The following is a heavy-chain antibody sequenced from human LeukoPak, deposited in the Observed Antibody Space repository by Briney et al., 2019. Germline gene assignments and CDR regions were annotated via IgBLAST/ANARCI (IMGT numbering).Heavy chain of an antibody. Sequence: GGSLRLSCAASGFTFSSYSMNWVRQAPGKGLEWVSYISSSSSTIYYADSVKGRFTISRDNAKNSLYLQMNSLRAEDTAVYYCARDRALELDAFDIWGQGTMVTVSS. J-gene: IGHJ3*02. CDR1: GFTFSSYS. CDR2: ISSSSSTI. D-gene: IGHD1-7*01. CDR3: ARDRALELDAFDI. V-gene: IGHV3-48*01.